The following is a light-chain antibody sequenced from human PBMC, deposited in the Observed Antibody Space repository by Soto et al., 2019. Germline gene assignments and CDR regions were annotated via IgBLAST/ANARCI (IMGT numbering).Light chain of an antibody. CDR2: ATS. CDR1: QAISSY. CDR3: HKYNHAPT. V-gene: IGKV1-27*01. Sequence: DIQLTQSPSSLSASVGDRVTITCRASQAISSYLAWYQQKPGKVPELLIYATSTLQSGAPSRFSGSGSSTDFTLTISRLQPEDVATYYCHKYNHAPTFGGGTKVEIK. J-gene: IGKJ4*01.